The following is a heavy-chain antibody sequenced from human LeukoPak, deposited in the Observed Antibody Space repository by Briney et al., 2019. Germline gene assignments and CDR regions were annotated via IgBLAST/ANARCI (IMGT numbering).Heavy chain of an antibody. J-gene: IGHJ6*02. CDR1: GFTFSSYA. CDR2: ISGSGGST. D-gene: IGHD3-10*01. CDR3: ATTTGYYGSGSYSDYYYGMDV. Sequence: GGSLRLSCAASGFTFSSYAMSWVRQAPGKGLEWVSAISGSGGSTYYADSVKGRFTISRDNSKNTLYLQMNSLRAEDTAVYYCATTTGYYGSGSYSDYYYGMDVWGQGTTVTISS. V-gene: IGHV3-23*01.